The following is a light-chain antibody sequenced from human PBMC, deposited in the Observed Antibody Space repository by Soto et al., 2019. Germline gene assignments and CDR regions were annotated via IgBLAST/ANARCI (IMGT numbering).Light chain of an antibody. CDR3: QQRAGWPRT. J-gene: IGKJ1*01. V-gene: IGKV3-11*01. Sequence: EIVLTQSPATLSLSPGERATLSCGASQSVSNYLTWYQQKPGQAPRLLVYDTFNRANGVPARFTGSGSDTDFTLTISSLEPEDFAVYYCQQRAGWPRTFGQGTKV. CDR2: DTF. CDR1: QSVSNY.